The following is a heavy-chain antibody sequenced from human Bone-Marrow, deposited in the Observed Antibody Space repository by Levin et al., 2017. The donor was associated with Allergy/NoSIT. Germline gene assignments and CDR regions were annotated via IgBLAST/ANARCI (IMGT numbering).Heavy chain of an antibody. Sequence: LRLSCTFSGFSLSTSGMCVSWIRQPPGTALEWLALIDWDDDKYYSTSLKTRLTISKDTSKNQVVLTMTNMDPVDTATYYCARIRSGSYLVGFDYWGQGTLVTVSS. CDR2: IDWDDDK. J-gene: IGHJ4*02. CDR3: ARIRSGSYLVGFDY. V-gene: IGHV2-70*01. CDR1: GFSLSTSGMC. D-gene: IGHD1-26*01.